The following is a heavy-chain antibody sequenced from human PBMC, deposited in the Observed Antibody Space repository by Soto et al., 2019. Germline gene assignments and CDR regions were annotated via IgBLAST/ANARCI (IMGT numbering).Heavy chain of an antibody. J-gene: IGHJ5*02. CDR1: GCTCSNYS. CDR2: ISGTGVYI. V-gene: IGHV3-21*01. CDR3: AREGALKPFSS. Sequence: GGSLRLSSVASGCTCSNYSMKWVRQAPGKGLEWVSHISGTGVYIHYADAVKGRFTISRDNAKSSVYLQMNSLRAEDTAVYYCAREGALKPFSSWGQGALVTVSS.